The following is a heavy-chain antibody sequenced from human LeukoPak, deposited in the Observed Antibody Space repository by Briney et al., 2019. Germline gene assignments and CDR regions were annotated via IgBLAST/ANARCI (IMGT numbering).Heavy chain of an antibody. CDR1: GGSISNNY. D-gene: IGHD2-2*01. CDR2: IFYSGST. Sequence: SGTLSLTCNVSGGSISNNYWTWIRQPPGKGLEWIGFIFYSGSTNYNPSLKSRVTISVDTSRNQFSLKLSSVTAADTAIYYCARVDCISTSCPADYWGQGTLVTVSS. J-gene: IGHJ4*02. CDR3: ARVDCISTSCPADY. V-gene: IGHV4-59*01.